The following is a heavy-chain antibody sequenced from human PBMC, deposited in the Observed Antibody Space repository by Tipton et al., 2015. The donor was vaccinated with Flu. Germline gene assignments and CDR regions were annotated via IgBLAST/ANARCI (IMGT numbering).Heavy chain of an antibody. Sequence: SLRLSCEVSGFTFSSYWMSWVRQAPGKGLEWVANIKQDGGEKYYVDSVKGRFTISRDNAKNSLYLQMNSLRVEDTAMYYCASDVDSYSGSGSAADYWGQGTLVTVSS. D-gene: IGHD3-10*01. J-gene: IGHJ4*02. V-gene: IGHV3-7*01. CDR3: ASDVDSYSGSGSAADY. CDR2: IKQDGGEK. CDR1: GFTFSSYW.